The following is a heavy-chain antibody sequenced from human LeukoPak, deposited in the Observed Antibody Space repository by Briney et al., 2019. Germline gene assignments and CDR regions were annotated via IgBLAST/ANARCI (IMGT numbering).Heavy chain of an antibody. CDR1: GYTFTGYG. CDR3: ARDRRYYYDSSGYSSLDF. V-gene: IGHV1-18*01. D-gene: IGHD3-22*01. J-gene: IGHJ4*02. Sequence: ASMKVSCKASGYTFTGYGISWVRQAHGQGLEWMGWISAYNGNTNYAQKLQGRVTMTTDTSTSTAYMELRSLRSDDTAVYYCARDRRYYYDSSGYSSLDFWGQGTLVTVSS. CDR2: ISAYNGNT.